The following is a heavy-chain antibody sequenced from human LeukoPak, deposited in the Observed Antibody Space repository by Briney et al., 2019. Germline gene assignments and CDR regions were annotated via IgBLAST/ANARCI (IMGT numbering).Heavy chain of an antibody. CDR1: GYTFTSYY. Sequence: GASVKVSCKASGYTFTSYYMHWVRQAPGQGLEWMGIINPSGGSTSYAQKFRGRVTMTRDTSTSTVYMELSSLRSEDTAVYYCARGVYGDYPINPFDYWGQGTLVTVSS. V-gene: IGHV1-46*01. D-gene: IGHD4-17*01. CDR2: INPSGGST. CDR3: ARGVYGDYPINPFDY. J-gene: IGHJ4*02.